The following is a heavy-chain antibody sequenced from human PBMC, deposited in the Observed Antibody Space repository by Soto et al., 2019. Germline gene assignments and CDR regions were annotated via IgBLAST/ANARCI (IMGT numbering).Heavy chain of an antibody. CDR1: GFSFSTYA. V-gene: IGHV3-23*01. CDR3: AKDNSLHWFHX. Sequence: AWGSLRLSFATSGFSFSTYAMTWVRQAPGKGLKWVSTFDCNGGGTYYAYSVKVRFTISIDNSKNTLYLQMDSLRAEDTATYYCAKDNSLHWFHXWGQATLVTVSX. J-gene: IGHJ5*02. D-gene: IGHD2-15*01. CDR2: FDCNGGGT.